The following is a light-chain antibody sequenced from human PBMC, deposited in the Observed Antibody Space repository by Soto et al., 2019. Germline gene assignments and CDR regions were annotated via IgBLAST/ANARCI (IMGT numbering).Light chain of an antibody. J-gene: IGLJ3*02. CDR3: QAYDYSLTASV. Sequence: HSVLTHPPSVSGAPWQRVTLSFTGNSSNLGAGYDVHWYQQRPGAAPKLVIFGNRNRPSGVPERFSGSKSGTSASLAITGLQAEDEADYYCQAYDYSLTASVFGGGTKVTVL. V-gene: IGLV1-40*01. CDR1: SSNLGAGYD. CDR2: GNR.